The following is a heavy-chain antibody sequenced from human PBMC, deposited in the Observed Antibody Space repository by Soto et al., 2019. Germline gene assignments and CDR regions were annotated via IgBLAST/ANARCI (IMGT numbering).Heavy chain of an antibody. CDR1: GGSISSSNW. CDR2: IYHSGST. V-gene: IGHV4-4*02. Sequence: QVQLQESGPGLVKPSGTLSLTCAVSGGSISSSNWWSWVRQPPGKGLEWIGEIYHSGSTNYNPSLKSRVTISVDKSKNQFSLKLSSVTAADTAVYYWARAKKSGWSGGYYYYGMDVWGQGTTVTVSS. CDR3: ARAKKSGWSGGYYYYGMDV. D-gene: IGHD6-19*01. J-gene: IGHJ6*02.